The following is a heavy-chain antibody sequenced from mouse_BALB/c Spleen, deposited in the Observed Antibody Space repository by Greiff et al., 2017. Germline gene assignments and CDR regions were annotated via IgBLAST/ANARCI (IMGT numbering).Heavy chain of an antibody. D-gene: IGHD3-3*01. Sequence: VQLPQSGAELVRPGVSVKISCKGSGYTFTDYAMPWVKQSHAKSLEWIGVISTYYGDASYNQKFKGKATMTVDKSSSTAYMELARLTSEDSAIYYFARGAGGPYFDYWGQGTTLTVSS. J-gene: IGHJ2*01. V-gene: IGHV1S137*01. CDR2: ISTYYGDA. CDR1: GYTFTDYA. CDR3: ARGAGGPYFDY.